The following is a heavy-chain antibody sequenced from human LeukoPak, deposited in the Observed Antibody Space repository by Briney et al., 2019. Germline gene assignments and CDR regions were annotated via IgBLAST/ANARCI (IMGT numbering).Heavy chain of an antibody. V-gene: IGHV1-18*01. CDR3: ARDLDIVVVAAALRHYGLDV. CDR2: ISPFNGNT. D-gene: IGHD2-15*01. CDR1: GGTFSNYA. Sequence: ASVKVSCKASGGTFSNYAISWVRQAPGQGLEWMGWISPFNGNTNYAQKVQGRVTMTTDTSTSTVYTELRSLRSDDTAVYYCARDLDIVVVAAALRHYGLDVWGQGTTVTVSS. J-gene: IGHJ6*02.